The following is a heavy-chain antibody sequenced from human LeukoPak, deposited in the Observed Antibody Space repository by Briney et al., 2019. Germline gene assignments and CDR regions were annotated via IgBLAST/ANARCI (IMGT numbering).Heavy chain of an antibody. Sequence: PGGSLRLSCAASGFTLSNYWMHWVRQLPGKGLVWVSRIKTDGSITTYADSVKGRFTISRDNAKNTLYLQMKSLRAEDTAVYYCARERREGRDSAFDIWGQGTMVTVSS. D-gene: IGHD5-24*01. CDR1: GFTLSNYW. CDR3: ARERREGRDSAFDI. CDR2: IKTDGSIT. V-gene: IGHV3-74*03. J-gene: IGHJ3*02.